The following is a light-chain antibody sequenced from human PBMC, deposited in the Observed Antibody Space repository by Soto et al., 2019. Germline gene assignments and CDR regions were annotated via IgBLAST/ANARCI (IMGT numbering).Light chain of an antibody. CDR2: GAS. Sequence: EIVLTQSPGTLSLSPGERATLSCRASQSVSSSYLAWYQQKPGQAPRLLIYGASSRATGIPDRFSGSGSGTDFTLTISRLEPEDFAVYACQQYGRAPITFGQGTRLEIK. CDR3: QQYGRAPIT. CDR1: QSVSSSY. V-gene: IGKV3-20*01. J-gene: IGKJ5*01.